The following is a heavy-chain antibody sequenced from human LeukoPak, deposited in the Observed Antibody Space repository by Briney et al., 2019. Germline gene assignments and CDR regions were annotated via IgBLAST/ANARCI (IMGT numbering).Heavy chain of an antibody. CDR2: ISSSSSYT. J-gene: IGHJ3*02. D-gene: IGHD1-20*01. CDR3: ARGGYNWNDGAFDI. Sequence: PGGSLRLSCAASGFTFSDYYVSWIRQAPGKGLEWVSYISSSSSYTNYADSVKGRFTISRDNAKNSLYLQMNSLRAEDTAVYYCARGGYNWNDGAFDIWGQGAMVTVSS. CDR1: GFTFSDYY. V-gene: IGHV3-11*06.